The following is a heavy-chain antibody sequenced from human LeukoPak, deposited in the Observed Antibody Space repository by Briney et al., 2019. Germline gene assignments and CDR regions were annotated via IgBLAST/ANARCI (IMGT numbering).Heavy chain of an antibody. CDR1: GGSISSYY. J-gene: IGHJ4*02. V-gene: IGHV4-59*01. CDR2: IYYSGST. Sequence: PSETLSLTCTVSGGSISSYYWSWIRQPPGKGLEWIGYIYYSGSTNYNPSLKSRVTISVDTSKNQFSLKLSCVTAADTAVYYCARGFGELSHWGQGTLVTVSS. CDR3: ARGFGELSH. D-gene: IGHD3-16*02.